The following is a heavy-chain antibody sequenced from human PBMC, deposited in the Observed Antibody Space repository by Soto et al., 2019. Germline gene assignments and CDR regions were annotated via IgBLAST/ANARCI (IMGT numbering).Heavy chain of an antibody. D-gene: IGHD3-22*01. CDR1: GFTFSSYA. J-gene: IGHJ3*02. Sequence: PVGSLRLSCAVSGFTFSSYAMSWVRQAPGKGLEWVSAISGSGGSTYYADSVKGRFTISRDNSKNTLYLQMNSLRAEDTAVYYCAKGFPYYYDSSGHSASGAFDIWGQGTMVTVSS. CDR2: ISGSGGST. CDR3: AKGFPYYYDSSGHSASGAFDI. V-gene: IGHV3-23*01.